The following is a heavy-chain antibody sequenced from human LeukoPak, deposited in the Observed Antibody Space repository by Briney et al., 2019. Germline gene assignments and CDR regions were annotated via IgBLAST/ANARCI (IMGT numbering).Heavy chain of an antibody. Sequence: ASVKVSCKASGYTFTSYAMNWVRQAPGQGLEWMGWINTNTGNPTYAQGFTGRFVFSLDTSVSTAYLQISSLKAEDTAVYYCAARRCSSTSCYWDYYYGMDVWGQGTTATVSS. D-gene: IGHD2-2*01. V-gene: IGHV7-4-1*02. CDR1: GYTFTSYA. CDR3: AARRCSSTSCYWDYYYGMDV. J-gene: IGHJ6*02. CDR2: INTNTGNP.